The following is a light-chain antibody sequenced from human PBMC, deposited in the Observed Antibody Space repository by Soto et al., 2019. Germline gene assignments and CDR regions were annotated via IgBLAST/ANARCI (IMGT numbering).Light chain of an antibody. CDR3: LLHRSSPPYT. V-gene: IGKV3-20*01. CDR2: GSS. CDR1: QSVSNNY. J-gene: IGKJ2*01. Sequence: EVVLTQSPGTLSLSPGERATLSCRASQSVSNNYLASYQQKPGQAPRLLIFGSSDTAPGIPDRFSGSGSGTDFTLTSSWLEREDFAEYFCLLHRSSPPYTFGQGNKLES.